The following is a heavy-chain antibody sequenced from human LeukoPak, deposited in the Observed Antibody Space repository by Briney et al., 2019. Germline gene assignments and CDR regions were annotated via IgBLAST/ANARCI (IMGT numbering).Heavy chain of an antibody. CDR1: GFTFSTYW. CDR2: INQDGSEQ. Sequence: GGSLRLSCASSGFTFSTYWMTWVRQAPGKGLEWVANINQDGSEQNYEDSVKGRFTISRDNAKNSLYLQMNSLRAEDTAVYYCARDIQGRQWLDSYYGMDVWGQGTTVTVSS. V-gene: IGHV3-7*01. CDR3: ARDIQGRQWLDSYYGMDV. D-gene: IGHD6-19*01. J-gene: IGHJ6*02.